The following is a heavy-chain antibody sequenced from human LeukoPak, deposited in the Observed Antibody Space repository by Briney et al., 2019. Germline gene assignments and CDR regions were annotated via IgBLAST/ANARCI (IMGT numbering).Heavy chain of an antibody. D-gene: IGHD3-3*01. Sequence: GRSLRLSCAASGFTFSSYSMNWVRQAPGKGLEWVSYISSSSSTIHYADSVKGRFTISRDNAKNSLYLQMNSLRDEDTAVYYCARSFGRTRITIFGVVITYFDYWGQGTLVTVSS. V-gene: IGHV3-48*02. CDR3: ARSFGRTRITIFGVVITYFDY. CDR1: GFTFSSYS. CDR2: ISSSSSTI. J-gene: IGHJ4*02.